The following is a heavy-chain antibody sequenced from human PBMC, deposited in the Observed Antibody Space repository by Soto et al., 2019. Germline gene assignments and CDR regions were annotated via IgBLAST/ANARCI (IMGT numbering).Heavy chain of an antibody. J-gene: IGHJ4*02. V-gene: IGHV3-23*01. CDR2: ISGSGSST. D-gene: IGHD3-16*01. CDR1: GFTFSSYA. CDR3: ATVSGALAYLGY. Sequence: EVQLLESGGGLVQPGGSLRLSCAASGFTFSSYAMSWVRQAPGKGLEWVSAISGSGSSTYYAHSVKGRFTISRDNSKNTLYLQMNSLRDEDTAIYYCATVSGALAYLGYWGQGTLVTVSS.